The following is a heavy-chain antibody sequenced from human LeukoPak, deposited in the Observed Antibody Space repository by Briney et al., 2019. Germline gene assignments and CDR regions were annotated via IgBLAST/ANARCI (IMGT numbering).Heavy chain of an antibody. CDR3: ASPYADY. CDR1: GGSFSGYY. J-gene: IGHJ4*02. V-gene: IGHV4-34*01. D-gene: IGHD3-16*01. CDR2: INHSGST. Sequence: SETLSLTCAVYGGSFSGYYWSWIRQPPGKGLEWIGEINHSGSTNYNPSLKSRVTISVDTSKNQFSRKLCSVTAADTGVYYCASPYADYWGQGTLVTVSS.